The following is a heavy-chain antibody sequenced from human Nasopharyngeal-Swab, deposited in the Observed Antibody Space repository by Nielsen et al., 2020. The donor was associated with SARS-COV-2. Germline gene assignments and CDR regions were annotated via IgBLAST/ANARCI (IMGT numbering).Heavy chain of an antibody. D-gene: IGHD3-3*01. CDR3: ARLKYDFWNGPPEDY. CDR1: GFTVTNNY. CDR2: IKQDGSEI. V-gene: IGHV3-7*01. Sequence: GESLKISCAASGFTVTNNYMTWVRQVPGKGLEWVANIKQDGSEIYYVDSLKGRFTISRDNAKNSLYLQMNSLRAEDTAVYYCARLKYDFWNGPPEDYWGQGTLVTVSS. J-gene: IGHJ4*02.